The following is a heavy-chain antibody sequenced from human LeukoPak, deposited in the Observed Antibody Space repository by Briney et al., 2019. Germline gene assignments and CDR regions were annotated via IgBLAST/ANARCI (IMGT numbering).Heavy chain of an antibody. CDR1: GGTFSSYA. CDR2: IIPIFGTA. V-gene: IGHV1-69*13. D-gene: IGHD6-6*01. J-gene: IGHJ6*03. CDR3: AGFSSSSPYYYYYYMDV. Sequence: ASVKGSCKASGGTFSSYAISWVRQAPGQGLESMGGIIPIFGTANYAQKFQGRVTITADESTSTAYMELSSLRSEHTAVYYCAGFSSSSPYYYYYYMDVWGKGTTVTVSS.